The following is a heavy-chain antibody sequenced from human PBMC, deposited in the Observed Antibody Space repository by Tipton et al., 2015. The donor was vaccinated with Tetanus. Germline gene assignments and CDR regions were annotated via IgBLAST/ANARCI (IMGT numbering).Heavy chain of an antibody. J-gene: IGHJ5*02. CDR2: IYYNGNT. CDR3: ARHPYASVNDWFDP. V-gene: IGHV4-39*01. D-gene: IGHD3-16*01. Sequence: TLSLTCTVSNGSVSSSLYCWAWVRQSPGRGLEWIGTIYYNGNTYYNPSLKSRVTISVDTSKNQFSLKLTSVTAADMAVYYCARHPYASVNDWFDPWGQGTLVTVSS. CDR1: NGSVSSSLYC.